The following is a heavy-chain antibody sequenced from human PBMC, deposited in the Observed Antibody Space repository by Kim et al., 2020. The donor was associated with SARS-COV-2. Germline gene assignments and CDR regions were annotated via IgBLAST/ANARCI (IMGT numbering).Heavy chain of an antibody. CDR2: ISYDGSNK. D-gene: IGHD3-10*01. J-gene: IGHJ6*02. V-gene: IGHV3-30-3*01. Sequence: GGSLRLSCAASGFTFSSYAMHWVRQAPGKGLEWVAVISYDGSNKYYADSVKGRFTISRDNSKNTLYLQMNSLRAEDTAVYYCARDRGSPHGGYFYYYYGMDVWGQGTTVTVSS. CDR3: ARDRGSPHGGYFYYYYGMDV. CDR1: GFTFSSYA.